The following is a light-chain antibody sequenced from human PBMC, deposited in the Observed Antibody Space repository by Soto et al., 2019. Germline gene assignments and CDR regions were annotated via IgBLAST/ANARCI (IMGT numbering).Light chain of an antibody. CDR2: GAS. V-gene: IGKV3-20*01. J-gene: IGKJ5*01. CDR1: QSVSSSY. CDR3: CHQTYSTPRT. Sequence: EIVLTQSPGTLSLSPGERATLSCRASQSVSSSYLAWYQQKPGQAPRLLIYGASSRATGIPDRFSGSGSGTDFTLTISRLEPEDFVVYYYCHQTYSTPRTFGQGTRLEIK.